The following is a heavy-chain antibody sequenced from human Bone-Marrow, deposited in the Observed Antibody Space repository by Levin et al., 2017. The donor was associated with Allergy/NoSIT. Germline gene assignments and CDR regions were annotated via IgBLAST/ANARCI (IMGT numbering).Heavy chain of an antibody. V-gene: IGHV4-59*12. CDR2: IYYSGST. D-gene: IGHD2-2*01. Sequence: SSETLSLTCTVSGGSISNYYWSWVRQPPGKGLEWIGYIYYSGSTNYKPSLKSRVIISVDMSKNQFSLKLSYVTAADTAVYFCARDRAITTSSTHYYYGMDVWGQGTTVTVSS. J-gene: IGHJ6*02. CDR3: ARDRAITTSSTHYYYGMDV. CDR1: GGSISNYY.